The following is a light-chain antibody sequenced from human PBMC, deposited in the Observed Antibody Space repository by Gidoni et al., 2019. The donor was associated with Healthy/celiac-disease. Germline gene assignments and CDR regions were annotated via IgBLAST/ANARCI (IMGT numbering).Light chain of an antibody. CDR2: DAS. CDR1: QSVSSY. J-gene: IGKJ4*01. Sequence: EIVLTQSPATLSLSPGEIANLSCRASQSVSSYLAWYQQKPGQAPRLLIYDASNRATGIPARFSGSGSGTDFTLTISSLEPEDFAVYYCQQRSNWPSVTFGGGTKVEIK. V-gene: IGKV3-11*01. CDR3: QQRSNWPSVT.